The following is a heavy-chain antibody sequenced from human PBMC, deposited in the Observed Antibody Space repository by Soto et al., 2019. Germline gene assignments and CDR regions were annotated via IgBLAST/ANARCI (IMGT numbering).Heavy chain of an antibody. CDR2: IYFSGTT. CDR3: ARQKYRLPGFL. CDR1: SGSISDSNYY. V-gene: IGHV4-39*01. D-gene: IGHD2-2*01. Sequence: SETLSLTCTVSSGSISDSNYYWGWIRQPPGKGLEWIGSIYFSGTTYYNPSLQSRVAISVDTSKNQFSLRLSSVTAADTAIYYCARQKYRLPGFLWGQGTLVTVSS. J-gene: IGHJ1*01.